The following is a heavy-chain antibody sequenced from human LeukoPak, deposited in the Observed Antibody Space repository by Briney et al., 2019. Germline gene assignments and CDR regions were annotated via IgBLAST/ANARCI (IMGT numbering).Heavy chain of an antibody. CDR3: ARVLRMGYCTGSSCTHYYSGLDV. D-gene: IGHD2-2*01. J-gene: IGHJ6*02. CDR2: TYYRSKWYT. Sequence: SQTLSLTCAISGDSVSRNSVAWNWIRQSPPGGLEWLGRTYYRSKWYTDYAISVKSRININPDTSKNQFSLQLNSVTADDTAVYYCARVLRMGYCTGSSCTHYYSGLDVWGQGTTVTVS. CDR1: GDSVSRNSVA. V-gene: IGHV6-1*01.